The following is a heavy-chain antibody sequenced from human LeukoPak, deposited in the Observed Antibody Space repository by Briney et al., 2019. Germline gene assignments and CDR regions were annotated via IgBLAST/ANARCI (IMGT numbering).Heavy chain of an antibody. J-gene: IGHJ6*03. D-gene: IGHD2-15*01. CDR2: IYYSGST. V-gene: IGHV4-39*01. CDR3: ARVALGECSGGSCYSGYYYMDV. Sequence: PSVTLSLTCSVSGGSISSSSYYWGRIPQPPGKGLEWIGRIYYSGSTYYNSSLKSRVTISVDPAKNQFSLKLSSATAADTAVYYCARVALGECSGGSCYSGYYYMDVWGKGTTVTVSS. CDR1: GGSISSSSYY.